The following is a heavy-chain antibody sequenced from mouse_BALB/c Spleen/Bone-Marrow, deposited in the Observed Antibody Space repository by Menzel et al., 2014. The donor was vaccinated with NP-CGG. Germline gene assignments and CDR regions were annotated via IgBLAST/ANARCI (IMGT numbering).Heavy chain of an antibody. V-gene: IGHV14-3*02. CDR1: GFNIKDTY. D-gene: IGHD1-1*01. CDR2: IDPANGNT. Sequence: VQLQQSGAELVKPGASVKLSCTASGFNIKDTYMHWVKQRPEQGLEWIGRIDPANGNTKYDPKFQGKATITADTSSNTACLQLSSLRSEDTAVYYCVRSREYYFDYWGQGTTLTVSS. CDR3: VRSREYYFDY. J-gene: IGHJ2*01.